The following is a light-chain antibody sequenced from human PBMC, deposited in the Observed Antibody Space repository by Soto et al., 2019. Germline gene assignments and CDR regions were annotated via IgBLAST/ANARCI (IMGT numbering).Light chain of an antibody. V-gene: IGLV2-14*03. Sequence: QSALTQPASVSGSPGQSITISCTGTSRDVGAYAFFSGCLHYPDKAPQLVIYYVDNRPSGVSMRFYVSKFGNTASLTNSWLHAEGEGDCYCCSYAGRTIYFFGTGTKVTV. J-gene: IGLJ1*01. CDR2: YVD. CDR3: CSYAGRTIYF. CDR1: SRDVGAYAF.